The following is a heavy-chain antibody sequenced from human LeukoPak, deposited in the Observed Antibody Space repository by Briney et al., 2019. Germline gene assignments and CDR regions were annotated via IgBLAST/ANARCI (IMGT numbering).Heavy chain of an antibody. D-gene: IGHD3-16*01. CDR1: GYRFTYYY. CDR3: ARADRLHGGPYLIGQ. J-gene: IGHJ4*02. Sequence: ASVTVSYTSSGYRFTYYYMHWVRQAPGQGGEGMGWINLNSGGRSSAQKFQGSVTMTSDTSITTVYMEVNWLTSDDTAMYYCARADRLHGGPYLIGQWGQGTLVTVSS. CDR2: INLNSGGR. V-gene: IGHV1-2*02.